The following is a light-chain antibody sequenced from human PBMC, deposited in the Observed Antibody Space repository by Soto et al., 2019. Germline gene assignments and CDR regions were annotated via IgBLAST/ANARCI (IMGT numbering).Light chain of an antibody. CDR1: QSVLYSSNNNNY. V-gene: IGKV4-1*01. CDR2: WAS. Sequence: DIAMTQSPDSLAVSLGERATINCKSSQSVLYSSNNNNYLAWYQHKPGQPPKLLIYWASTRESGVPDRFSGSGSGTDFTLTISSLQAEDVAVYYCQQFYSTPYTFGQGTKLEIK. CDR3: QQFYSTPYT. J-gene: IGKJ2*01.